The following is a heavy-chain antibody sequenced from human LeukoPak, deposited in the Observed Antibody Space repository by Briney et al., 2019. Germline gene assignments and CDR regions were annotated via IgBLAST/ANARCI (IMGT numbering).Heavy chain of an antibody. D-gene: IGHD1-26*01. V-gene: IGHV3-7*02. CDR2: IKQDGSEE. CDR1: GFTLSSYW. CDR3: ARGSSAGASLRHDY. J-gene: IGHJ4*02. Sequence: GGTLRLSCAASGFTLSSYWMSWVRQAPGKGLEWVANIKQDGSEENFVDSVKGRFTISRDNAKKSLYLQMNSLRAEDTAVYYCARGSSAGASLRHDYWGQGTLVTVSS.